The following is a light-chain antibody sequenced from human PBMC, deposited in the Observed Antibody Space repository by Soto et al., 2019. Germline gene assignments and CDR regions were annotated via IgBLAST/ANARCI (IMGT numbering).Light chain of an antibody. CDR3: QHYNSYSEA. CDR1: QTISSW. V-gene: IGKV1-5*03. CDR2: KAS. Sequence: DIQMTQSPSILYGSVGERVIITCRASQTISSWLAWYQQKPGKAPKLLIYKASTLKSGVPSRFSGSGSGTEFTLTISSLQPDDFATYYCQHYNSYSEAFGQGTKVDI. J-gene: IGKJ1*01.